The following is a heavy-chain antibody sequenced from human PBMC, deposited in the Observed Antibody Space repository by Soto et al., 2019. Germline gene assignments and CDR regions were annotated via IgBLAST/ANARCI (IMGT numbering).Heavy chain of an antibody. D-gene: IGHD1-1*01. Sequence: PGGSLRLSCAASGFPFSSYAMTWVRQTPGKGLEWVSGISGSGGITYYADSVKGRFTISRDNSNNTLFLQMHSLRADDTAVYYCAKSLSASPNYFFDSWSQGTLVTVSS. J-gene: IGHJ4*02. CDR2: ISGSGGIT. V-gene: IGHV3-23*01. CDR1: GFPFSSYA. CDR3: AKSLSASPNYFFDS.